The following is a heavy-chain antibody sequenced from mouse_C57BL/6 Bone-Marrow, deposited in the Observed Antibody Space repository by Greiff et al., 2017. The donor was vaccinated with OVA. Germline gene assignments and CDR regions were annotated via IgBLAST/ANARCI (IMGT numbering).Heavy chain of an antibody. D-gene: IGHD2-1*01. CDR1: GYTFTSYW. Sequence: QVQLQQPGAELVKPGASVKMSCKASGYTFTSYWITWVKQRPGQGLEWIGDIYPGSGSTNYNEKFKSKATLTVDTSSSTAYMQLSSLTSEDSAVYYCARRGDYGKSSYAMDYWGQGTSVTVSS. CDR2: IYPGSGST. J-gene: IGHJ4*01. V-gene: IGHV1-55*01. CDR3: ARRGDYGKSSYAMDY.